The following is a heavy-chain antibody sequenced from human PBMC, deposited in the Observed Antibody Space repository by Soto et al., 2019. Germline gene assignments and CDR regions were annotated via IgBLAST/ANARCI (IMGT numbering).Heavy chain of an antibody. D-gene: IGHD3-22*01. J-gene: IGHJ5*02. CDR1: GYTLTELS. Sequence: GASVKVSCKVSGYTLTELSMHWVRQAPGKGLEWMGGFDPEDGETIYAQKFQGRVTMTEDTSTDTAYMELSSLRSEDTAVYYCATAGPHYYDSSGYYYGSNWFDPWGQGTLVTVSS. CDR2: FDPEDGET. CDR3: ATAGPHYYDSSGYYYGSNWFDP. V-gene: IGHV1-24*01.